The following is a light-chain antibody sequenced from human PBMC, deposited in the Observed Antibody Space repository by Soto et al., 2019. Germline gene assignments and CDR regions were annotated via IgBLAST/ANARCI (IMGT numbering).Light chain of an antibody. J-gene: IGKJ1*01. CDR1: QSVSTNF. CDR3: QQYGRTSWT. CDR2: GAS. Sequence: EIVLTQSPGTLSLSPGEGATISCRASQSVSTNFFAWYQQKPGQAPRLLIYGASTRATGIPDRFSGSGSGTDFTLSISRLEPEDFAVYYCQQYGRTSWTFGQGTKVE. V-gene: IGKV3-20*01.